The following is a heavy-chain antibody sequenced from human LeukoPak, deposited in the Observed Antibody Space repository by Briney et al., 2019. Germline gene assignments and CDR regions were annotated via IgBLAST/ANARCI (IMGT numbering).Heavy chain of an antibody. CDR1: GFTFSNYA. V-gene: IGHV3-23*01. CDR2: ISGSGGTT. D-gene: IGHD4-17*01. J-gene: IGHJ4*02. CDR3: AKVGLVAVTTRFDY. Sequence: TGGSLRLSCAASGFTFSNYAMTWVRQSPGKGLEWVSGISGSGGTTHYADSAKGRFTISRDNSKNMAYLQMNDLRVEDTAVYYCAKVGLVAVTTRFDYWGRGTLVTVSS.